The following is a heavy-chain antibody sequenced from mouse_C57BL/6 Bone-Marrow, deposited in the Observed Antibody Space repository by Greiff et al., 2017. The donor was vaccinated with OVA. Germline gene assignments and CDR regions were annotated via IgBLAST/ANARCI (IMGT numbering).Heavy chain of an antibody. J-gene: IGHJ4*01. CDR2: IYPGGGYT. CDR3: ARSHYYYGSRDYAMDY. D-gene: IGHD1-1*01. V-gene: IGHV1-63*01. Sequence: VQLQASGAELVRPGTSVKMSCKASGYTFTNYWIGWAKQRPGHGLEWIGDIYPGGGYTTYNEKFKGKATLTADKSSSRAYMQFSSLTSEDSAIYYCARSHYYYGSRDYAMDYWGQGTSVTVSS. CDR1: GYTFTNYW.